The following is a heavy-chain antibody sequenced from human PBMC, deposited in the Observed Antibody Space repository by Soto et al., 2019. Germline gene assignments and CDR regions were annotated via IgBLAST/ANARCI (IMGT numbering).Heavy chain of an antibody. V-gene: IGHV3-53*01. Sequence: PGGSLRLSCAASGFTVSSDSMTWVRQAPGKGLEWISIIYSDNNTDYADSVKGRFSISRDTSKNILYLQMNSLRAEDTAVYYCAKGGYVSNGMDVWGQGTTVTVSS. D-gene: IGHD3-16*01. CDR3: AKGGYVSNGMDV. J-gene: IGHJ6*02. CDR2: IYSDNNT. CDR1: GFTVSSDS.